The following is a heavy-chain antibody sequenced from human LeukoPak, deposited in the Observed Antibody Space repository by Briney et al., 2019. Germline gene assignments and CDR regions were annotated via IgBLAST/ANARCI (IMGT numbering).Heavy chain of an antibody. J-gene: IGHJ4*02. CDR1: GGSISSYY. Sequence: PSETLSLTCTVSGGSISSYYWSWIRQPPGKGLEWIGYIYYSGSTNYNPSLKSRVTISVDRSKNQFSLKLSSVTAADTAVYYCARDYCSSTSCYWFDYWGQGTLVTVSS. D-gene: IGHD2-2*01. V-gene: IGHV4-59*12. CDR2: IYYSGST. CDR3: ARDYCSSTSCYWFDY.